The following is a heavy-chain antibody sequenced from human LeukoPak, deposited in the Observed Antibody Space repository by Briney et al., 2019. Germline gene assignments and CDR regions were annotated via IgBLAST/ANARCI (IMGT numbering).Heavy chain of an antibody. Sequence: GGSLRLTCAASGFTLTDHYVDWVRQAPGKGLEWVAVISYDGSNKYYADSVKGRFTISRGNSKNTLYLQMNSLRGEDTAVYHCARGRSWEPNDAFDIWGQKTMVTVSS. D-gene: IGHD1-26*01. CDR3: ARGRSWEPNDAFDI. V-gene: IGHV3-30-3*01. J-gene: IGHJ3*02. CDR2: ISYDGSNK. CDR1: GFTLTDHY.